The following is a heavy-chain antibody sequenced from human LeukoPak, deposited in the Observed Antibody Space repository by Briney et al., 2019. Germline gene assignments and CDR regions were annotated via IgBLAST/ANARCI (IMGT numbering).Heavy chain of an antibody. D-gene: IGHD1-1*01. J-gene: IGHJ5*02. CDR2: INPSGGST. CDR3: ARIITTGTGRSWFDP. Sequence: ASVKVSCKAFGYTFTTYYMHWVRQAPGQGLEWMAIINPSGGSTNYAQKFQGRVTMTRDTSTNTVYMELSSLRAEDTAVYYCARIITTGTGRSWFDPWGQGTLVTVSS. V-gene: IGHV1-46*01. CDR1: GYTFTTYY.